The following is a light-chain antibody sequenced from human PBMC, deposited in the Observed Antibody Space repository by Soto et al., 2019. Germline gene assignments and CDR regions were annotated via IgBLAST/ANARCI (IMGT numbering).Light chain of an antibody. Sequence: QSALTQPASVSGSPGQSITISCTGTSSDVGSYNHVSWYQQHPGKAPKLMIYDVSKRPSGVSNRFSGSRSGNTASLIISGLETEDAADYYCRYDAVSSNVVFGGGTKLTVL. CDR1: SSDVGSYNH. J-gene: IGLJ2*01. CDR2: DVS. CDR3: RYDAVSSNVV. V-gene: IGLV2-14*01.